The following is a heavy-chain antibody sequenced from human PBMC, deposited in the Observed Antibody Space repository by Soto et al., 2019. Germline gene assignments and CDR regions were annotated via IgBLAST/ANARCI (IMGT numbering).Heavy chain of an antibody. CDR1: GYSISSSNW. J-gene: IGHJ4*02. D-gene: IGHD1-26*01. CDR3: ARRESQGPIDY. Sequence: QVQLQESGPGLVKPSDTLSLTCAVSGYSISSSNWWGWIRQPPGKGLEWIGYIYYSGTTYYNPSLKSXXTXSXGTPTNHFSLKRTAVTAVDTAVYYCARRESQGPIDYWGQGTLVTVSS. CDR2: IYYSGTT. V-gene: IGHV4-28*01.